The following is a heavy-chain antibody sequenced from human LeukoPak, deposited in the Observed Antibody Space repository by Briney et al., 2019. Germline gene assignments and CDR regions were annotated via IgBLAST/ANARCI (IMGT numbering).Heavy chain of an antibody. CDR1: GFTFTTYW. J-gene: IGHJ4*02. CDR2: ISGSGGST. V-gene: IGHV3-23*01. Sequence: GGSLRLSCAASGFTFTTYWMSWVRQAPGKGLEWVSAISGSGGSTYYADSVKGRFTISRDNSKNTLYLQMNSLRAEDTAVYYCAKGLAYGESRWGQGTLVTVSS. CDR3: AKGLAYGESR. D-gene: IGHD4-17*01.